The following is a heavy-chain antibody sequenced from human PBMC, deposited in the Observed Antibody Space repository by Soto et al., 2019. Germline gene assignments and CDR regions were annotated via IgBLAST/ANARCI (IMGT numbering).Heavy chain of an antibody. J-gene: IGHJ4*02. D-gene: IGHD6-19*01. V-gene: IGHV1-2*02. CDR2: INANSRDT. CDR1: GYTFSGHY. Sequence: QVQLVQSGAEVKKPGASVRVSCKASGYTFSGHYMHWIRQAPGQGPEWLGWINANSRDTDRAPKFQDRLTMTRDTSISTAYMELSRLRSDDTAVYYCARGGALDGTSPPFNHWGQGTLVTFSS. CDR3: ARGGALDGTSPPFNH.